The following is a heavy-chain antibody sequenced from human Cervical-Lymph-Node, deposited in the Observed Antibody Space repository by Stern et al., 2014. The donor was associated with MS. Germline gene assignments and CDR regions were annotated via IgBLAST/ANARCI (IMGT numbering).Heavy chain of an antibody. CDR3: AKHYGSESPCGMDV. CDR1: GFSFGNHA. V-gene: IGHV3-30*18. CDR2: ISYDGSNQ. Sequence: VQLVESGGGVVQPGTSLTLTCGASGFSFGNHAMHWVRQAPGKGLQWVAVISYDGSNQGYTDSGKGRFTISRDNSKSTLSLEMKSLSSEDTAVYYCAKHYGSESPCGMDVWGRGTTVTVSS. D-gene: IGHD3-10*01. J-gene: IGHJ6*02.